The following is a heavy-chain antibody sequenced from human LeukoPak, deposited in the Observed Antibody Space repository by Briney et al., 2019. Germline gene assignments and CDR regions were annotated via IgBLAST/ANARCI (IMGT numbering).Heavy chain of an antibody. Sequence: PGGSLRLSFAASGFTFSSFGMHWVRQAPGKGLEWVAFIRNDGSTKYYADSVKGRFTISRDNSKNTLYLQMNSLRAEDTAVYYCARDAEDCGGDCYSAFGYWGQGTLVTVSS. CDR2: IRNDGSTK. CDR3: ARDAEDCGGDCYSAFGY. J-gene: IGHJ4*02. V-gene: IGHV3-30*02. CDR1: GFTFSSFG. D-gene: IGHD2-21*01.